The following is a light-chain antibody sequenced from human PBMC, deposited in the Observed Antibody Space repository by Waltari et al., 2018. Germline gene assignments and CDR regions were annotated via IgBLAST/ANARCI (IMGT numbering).Light chain of an antibody. CDR3: QQGSTNPIT. V-gene: IGKV1-39*01. CDR1: QNIGKY. Sequence: DVQMTQSPSSRSASVGSRVTITCRASQNIGKYLNWFQQKSGTAPKFLISAASSLEGGVPPRFSVSGSGTDFTLTISSLQPDDFATYYCQQGSTNPITFGGGTRLEI. CDR2: AAS. J-gene: IGKJ5*01.